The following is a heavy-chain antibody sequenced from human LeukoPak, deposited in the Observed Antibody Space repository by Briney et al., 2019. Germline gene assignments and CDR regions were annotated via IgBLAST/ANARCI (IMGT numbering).Heavy chain of an antibody. D-gene: IGHD6-13*01. CDR1: TFTFSTYW. Sequence: GGSLRLSCPASTFTFSTYWMTGVRRAPGKGPEFVANINQDGSVKNYVDSVKGRFTISRDNAKNSLYLQMNSLRADDTAVYYCARDPGSSSFDYWGQGTLVTVSS. J-gene: IGHJ4*02. CDR3: ARDPGSSSFDY. V-gene: IGHV3-7*01. CDR2: INQDGSVK.